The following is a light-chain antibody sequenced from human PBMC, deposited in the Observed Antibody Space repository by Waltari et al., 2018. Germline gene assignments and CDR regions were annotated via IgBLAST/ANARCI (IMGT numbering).Light chain of an antibody. CDR1: NSDVGGSDR. V-gene: IGLV2-23*01. Sequence: QSALTQPASVSGCPGKSITISCTGTNSDVGGSDRVSWYQQHPDKAPKVMIYADTKRPSGVSYRFSGSKSGNTASLTISGLQAEDEADYYCCSFAGSNTWVFGGGTKLTVL. J-gene: IGLJ3*02. CDR3: CSFAGSNTWV. CDR2: ADT.